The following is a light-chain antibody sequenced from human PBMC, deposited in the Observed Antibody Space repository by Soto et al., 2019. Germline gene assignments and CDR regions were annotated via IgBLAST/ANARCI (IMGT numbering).Light chain of an antibody. CDR3: LQDYDYPLT. J-gene: IGKJ4*01. V-gene: IGKV1-6*01. CDR1: QGIRND. Sequence: AIQMTQSPSSLSASVGDRVTITCRASQGIRNDLGWYQQKPGKAPKLLIYAASSLQSGVPLRFSGSGSDTDFTLTISSLQPEDFATYYCLQDYDYPLTFGGGTKVEIK. CDR2: AAS.